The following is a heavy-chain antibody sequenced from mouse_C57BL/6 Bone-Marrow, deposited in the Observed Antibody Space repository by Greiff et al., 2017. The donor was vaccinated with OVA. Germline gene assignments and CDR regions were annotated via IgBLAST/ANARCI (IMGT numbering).Heavy chain of an antibody. CDR1: GYTFTTYP. CDR2: FHPYNDDT. CDR3: ARPGDYDGDWFAY. V-gene: IGHV1-47*01. J-gene: IGHJ3*01. D-gene: IGHD2-4*01. Sequence: QVQLNESGAELVKPGASVKMSCKASGYTFTTYPIEWMKQNHGKSLEWIGNFHPYNDDTKYNEKFKGKATLTVEKSSSTVYLELSRLTSDDSAVYYCARPGDYDGDWFAYWGQGTLVTVSA.